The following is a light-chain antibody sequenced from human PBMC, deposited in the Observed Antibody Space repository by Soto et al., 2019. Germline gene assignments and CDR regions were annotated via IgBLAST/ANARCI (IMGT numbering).Light chain of an antibody. Sequence: DIQMTQSPSSLSASVGDRVTITCRASQSISSYLNWYQQKPGKAPKLLIYAASSLQSGVPSMFSGSGSGTDFTLTISSLQPEDFATYYCQQSYNTPRTFGQGTKVEIK. CDR2: AAS. V-gene: IGKV1-39*01. CDR3: QQSYNTPRT. J-gene: IGKJ1*01. CDR1: QSISSY.